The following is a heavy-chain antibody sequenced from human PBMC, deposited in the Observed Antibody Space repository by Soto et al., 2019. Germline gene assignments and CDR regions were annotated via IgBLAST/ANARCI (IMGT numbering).Heavy chain of an antibody. J-gene: IGHJ6*02. V-gene: IGHV4-30-2*01. CDR3: ARGLAVRGSYGLDV. Sequence: QLQLQESGPGLVKPSQTLSLTCAVSGASISRGGSSWSWIRQAPGTGLEWIGYPYHNGITNYNPSHKSRATISVAKSQTQFSLSLNFVTAADTAVYYCARGLAVRGSYGLDVWGQGTTVTVSS. CDR1: GASISRGGSS. D-gene: IGHD3-10*01. CDR2: PYHNGIT.